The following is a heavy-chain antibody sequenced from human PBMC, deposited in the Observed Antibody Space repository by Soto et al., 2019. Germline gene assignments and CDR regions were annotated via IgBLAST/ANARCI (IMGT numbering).Heavy chain of an antibody. Sequence: ASVKVSCKASGYTFTSYAMHWVRQATGQRLEWMGWINAGNGNTKYSQKFQGRVTITRDTSASTAYMELSSLRSEDTAVYYCARNWQWLGINWFDPWGQGTLVTVSS. D-gene: IGHD6-19*01. CDR1: GYTFTSYA. CDR2: INAGNGNT. CDR3: ARNWQWLGINWFDP. V-gene: IGHV1-3*01. J-gene: IGHJ5*02.